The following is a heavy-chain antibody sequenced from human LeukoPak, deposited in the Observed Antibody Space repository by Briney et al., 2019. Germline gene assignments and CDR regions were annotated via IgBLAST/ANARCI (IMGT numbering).Heavy chain of an antibody. D-gene: IGHD3-22*01. Sequence: SETLSLTCAVYGGSFSGYYWTWIRQPPGKGLQWIGYIDYSGTTNYNPSLKSRVTISVDTSNNQFSLKLSSVTAADTAVYYCARDGYYDSSGYRNWFDPWGQGTLVTVSS. CDR2: IDYSGTT. V-gene: IGHV4-59*01. CDR1: GGSFSGYY. J-gene: IGHJ5*02. CDR3: ARDGYYDSSGYRNWFDP.